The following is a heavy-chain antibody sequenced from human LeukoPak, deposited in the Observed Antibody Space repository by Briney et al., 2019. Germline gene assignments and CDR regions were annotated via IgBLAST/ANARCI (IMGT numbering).Heavy chain of an antibody. CDR1: GVTFSSYV. V-gene: IGHV3-23*01. J-gene: IGHJ3*02. CDR2: ISGSGGGT. CDR3: VQEGPRGPAFDI. Sequence: PGGSLRLSCEASGVTFSSYVMSWVRQAPGKGPEWVSGISGSGGGTYYADSVKGRFAISRDNSKNTLHLQMNSLRAEDTAVYYCVQEGPRGPAFDIWGQGTKVTVSS.